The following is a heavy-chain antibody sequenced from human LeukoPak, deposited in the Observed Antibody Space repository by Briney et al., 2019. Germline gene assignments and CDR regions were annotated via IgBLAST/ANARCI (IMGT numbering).Heavy chain of an antibody. CDR3: ARRDYGGKHFDY. CDR2: IYPADSDT. V-gene: IGHV5-51*01. CDR1: GYSFTRYW. Sequence: GESLKISCKGFGYSFTRYWIGWVRQMPGKGLEWMGIIYPADSDTMNSPSFQGQVTISADKSISTAYLQWSSLKASDTAMYYCARRDYGGKHFDYWGQGTLVTVSS. D-gene: IGHD4-23*01. J-gene: IGHJ4*02.